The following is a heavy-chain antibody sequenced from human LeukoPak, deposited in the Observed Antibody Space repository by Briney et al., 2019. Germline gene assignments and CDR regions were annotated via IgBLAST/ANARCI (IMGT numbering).Heavy chain of an antibody. CDR2: IFGSGST. V-gene: IGHV4-4*07. CDR1: GGSISSYY. CDR3: ARGSGSYPPLDY. D-gene: IGHD3-10*01. J-gene: IGHJ4*02. Sequence: SETLSLTCTVSGGSISSYYWSWIRQPAGEGLEWIGRIFGSGSTNYNPSLKSRPTMSVDTSKNQFSLKLTSMTAADTAVYYCARGSGSYPPLDYWGQGTLVTVFS.